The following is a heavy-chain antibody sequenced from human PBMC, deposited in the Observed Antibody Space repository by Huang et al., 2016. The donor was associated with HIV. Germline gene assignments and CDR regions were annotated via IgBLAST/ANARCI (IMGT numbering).Heavy chain of an antibody. Sequence: QVLLVQSGSELKKPGASVKVSCKASGYTFTSHAMNWVRQAPGQGLEWVGWINTNTVYPTYAQGFTGRFVFSLDTSVNTAYLQISNLKSEDTAVYYCARVGQQLATWNDYHSMDVWGKGTTVTVS. J-gene: IGHJ6*03. CDR1: GYTFTSHA. CDR2: INTNTVYP. D-gene: IGHD6-13*01. V-gene: IGHV7-4-1*02. CDR3: ARVGQQLATWNDYHSMDV.